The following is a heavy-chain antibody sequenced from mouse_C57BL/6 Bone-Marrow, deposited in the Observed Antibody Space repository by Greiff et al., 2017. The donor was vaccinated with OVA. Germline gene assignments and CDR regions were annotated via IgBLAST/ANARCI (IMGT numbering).Heavy chain of an antibody. V-gene: IGHV14-3*01. CDR3: AFTAVGGYYAMDY. CDR1: GFNIKNTY. CDR2: IDPANGNT. Sequence: VQPQQSVAELVRPGASVKLSCTASGFNIKNTYMHWVKQRPEQGLEWIGRIDPANGNTKYAPKFQGKATITADTSSNTAYLQLSSLTSEDTAIYYCAFTAVGGYYAMDYWGQGTSVTVSS. D-gene: IGHD1-1*01. J-gene: IGHJ4*01.